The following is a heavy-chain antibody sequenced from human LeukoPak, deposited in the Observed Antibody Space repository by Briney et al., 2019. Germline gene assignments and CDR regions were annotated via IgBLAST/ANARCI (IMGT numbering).Heavy chain of an antibody. V-gene: IGHV3-53*05. D-gene: IGHD5-18*01. Sequence: GGSLRLSCAASGFTVSSNYMSWVRQAPGKGLEWVSVIYSGGSTYYADSVKGRFTISRDNSKNTLYLQMNSLRAEDTAVYYCAREGGYSYGSYIPIDYWGQGTLVTVSS. CDR1: GFTVSSNY. CDR3: AREGGYSYGSYIPIDY. CDR2: IYSGGST. J-gene: IGHJ4*02.